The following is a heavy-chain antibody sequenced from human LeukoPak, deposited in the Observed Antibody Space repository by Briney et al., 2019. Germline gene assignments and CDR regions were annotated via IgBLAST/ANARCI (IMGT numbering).Heavy chain of an antibody. CDR3: AREKGNYDFWSDRYYYYYMDV. V-gene: IGHV4-34*01. CDR1: GGSFSGYY. Sequence: SETLPLTCAVYGGSFSGYYWSWIRQPPGKGLEWIGEINHSGSTNYNPSLKSRVTISVDTSKNQFSLKLSSVTAADTAVYYCAREKGNYDFWSDRYYYYYMDVWGKGTTVTVSS. J-gene: IGHJ6*03. D-gene: IGHD3-3*01. CDR2: INHSGST.